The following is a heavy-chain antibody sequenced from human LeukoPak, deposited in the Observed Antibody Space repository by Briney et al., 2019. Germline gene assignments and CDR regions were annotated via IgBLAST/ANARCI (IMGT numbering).Heavy chain of an antibody. CDR3: ARREAVLTGYFDY. J-gene: IGHJ4*02. D-gene: IGHD1-14*01. CDR2: INGGGTT. CDR1: GGSISGSY. Sequence: SETLSLTCTVSGGSISGSYWSWIRQPPGKGLEWIAYINGGGTTSYNPSLKSRVTISVDTSKKQFSLKVNSVTAADTAVYYCARREAVLTGYFDYWGQGTLVTVSS. V-gene: IGHV4-59*08.